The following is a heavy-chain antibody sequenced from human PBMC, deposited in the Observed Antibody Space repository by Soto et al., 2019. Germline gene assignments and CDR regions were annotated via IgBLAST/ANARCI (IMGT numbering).Heavy chain of an antibody. J-gene: IGHJ4*02. CDR3: ARSPYSYGISYYFDY. V-gene: IGHV1-69*01. CDR1: GGTFSSYG. D-gene: IGHD5-18*01. CDR2: IIPTLGSV. Sequence: QVQLVQSGAEVKEPGSSVKVSCKASGGTFSSYGISWVRQAPGQGLEWMGGIIPTLGSVDYAQKFQGRVTSTADESTSTASLELSSLRSEDTAVYYCARSPYSYGISYYFDYWGQGTLVTVSS.